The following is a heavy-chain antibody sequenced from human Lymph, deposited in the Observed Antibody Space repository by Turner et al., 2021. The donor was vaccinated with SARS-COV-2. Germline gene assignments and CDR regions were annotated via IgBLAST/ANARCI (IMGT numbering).Heavy chain of an antibody. J-gene: IGHJ6*02. D-gene: IGHD6-19*01. CDR2: INHSGST. Sequence: QVQLQQWGAGLLKPSETLYLTCAVDGGSFSVYYWSWIRPPPGKGLEWMGEINHSGSTNYNPSHKSRVTISVDTSKNQFSLKLNSVTAADTAEYYCARVVIAVAGTYPSQVYYYYGMDVWGQGTTVTVSS. CDR1: GGSFSVYY. CDR3: ARVVIAVAGTYPSQVYYYYGMDV. V-gene: IGHV4-34*01.